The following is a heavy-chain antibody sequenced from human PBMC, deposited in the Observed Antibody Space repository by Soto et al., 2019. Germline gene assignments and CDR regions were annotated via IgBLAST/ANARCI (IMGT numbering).Heavy chain of an antibody. V-gene: IGHV4-34*01. CDR3: ARRTENGYDSGWFDP. J-gene: IGHJ5*02. CDR2: INHSGST. CDR1: GGSFSSYY. D-gene: IGHD5-12*01. Sequence: LSETLSLTCAVHGGSFSSYYWSWIRQPPGKGLEWIGEINHSGSTNYNPSLKSRVTIPVDTSKNQFSLELSSVTAADTAVYYCARRTENGYDSGWFDPWGQGTLGTVSS.